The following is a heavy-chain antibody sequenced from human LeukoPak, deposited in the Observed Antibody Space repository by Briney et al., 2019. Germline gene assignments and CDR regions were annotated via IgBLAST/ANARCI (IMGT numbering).Heavy chain of an antibody. CDR1: GFTFRDYW. CDR3: AKNSGPGVNYFDP. Sequence: GGFLRLSCVASGFTFRDYWMHWVRHVPGKGLVWVSFIKTDGTTTAYADSVKGRFSISRDNAKSTLYLQMNSLRVEDTGIYYCAKNSGPGVNYFDPWGQGTLVTVSS. CDR2: IKTDGTTT. V-gene: IGHV3-74*03. D-gene: IGHD1-7*01. J-gene: IGHJ5*02.